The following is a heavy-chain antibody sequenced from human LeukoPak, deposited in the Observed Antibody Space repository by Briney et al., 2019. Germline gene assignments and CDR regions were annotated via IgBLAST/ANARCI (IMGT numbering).Heavy chain of an antibody. J-gene: IGHJ4*02. CDR3: AKDQGGYSYGYAFDY. CDR1: GFTFDDYA. CDR2: ISWNSGSI. D-gene: IGHD5-18*01. V-gene: IGHV3-9*03. Sequence: GGSLRLSCAASGFTFDDYAMHWVRQAPGKGLEWVSGISWNSGSIGYADSVKGRFTISRDNAKNSLYLQMNSLRAEDMALYYGAKDQGGYSYGYAFDYWGQGTLVTVSS.